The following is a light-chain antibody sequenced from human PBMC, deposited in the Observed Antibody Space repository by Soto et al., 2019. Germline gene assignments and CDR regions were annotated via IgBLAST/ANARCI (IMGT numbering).Light chain of an antibody. CDR2: WAS. Sequence: DIVMTQSPDSLAVSLGERATIHCKSSQSVVYSSNNKKYLAWYQQKPGQPPKLLIYWASTRESGVPDRFSGSGSETDFTLTISSLQAEDLAVYYCQQYYSPQWTFGQGTKVEIK. CDR3: QQYYSPQWT. V-gene: IGKV4-1*01. J-gene: IGKJ1*01. CDR1: QSVVYSSNNKKY.